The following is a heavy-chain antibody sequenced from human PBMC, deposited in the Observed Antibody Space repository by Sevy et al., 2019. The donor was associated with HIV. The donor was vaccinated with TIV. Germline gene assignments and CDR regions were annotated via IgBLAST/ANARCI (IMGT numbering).Heavy chain of an antibody. CDR1: GFSFSSYA. V-gene: IGHV3-30-3*01. Sequence: GGSLRLSCAASGFSFSSYAMHWVRQAPGKGLEWVAVMSYDGNDKSYADSVKGRFTISRDNSKNTLYLQMNSLRPEDTAVYYCARDNCLYCWSGFYDFWGHGTLVTVSS. D-gene: IGHD3-3*01. CDR3: ARDNCLYCWSGFYDF. J-gene: IGHJ4*01. CDR2: MSYDGNDK.